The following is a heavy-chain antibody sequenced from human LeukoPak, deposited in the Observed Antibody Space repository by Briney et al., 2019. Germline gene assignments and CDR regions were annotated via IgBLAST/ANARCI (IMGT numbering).Heavy chain of an antibody. CDR3: ARGDRYNWFDP. CDR2: INHSGST. J-gene: IGHJ5*02. Sequence: SEPLSLTCAVYGGSFSGYYWSWIRQPPGKGLEWIGEINHSGSTNYNPSLKSRVTISVDTSKNQFSLKLSSVTAADTAVYYCARGDRYNWFDPWGQGTLVTVSS. CDR1: GGSFSGYY. V-gene: IGHV4-34*01. D-gene: IGHD1-14*01.